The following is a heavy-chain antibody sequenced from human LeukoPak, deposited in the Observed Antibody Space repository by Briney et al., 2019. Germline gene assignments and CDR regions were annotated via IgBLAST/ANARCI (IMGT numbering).Heavy chain of an antibody. D-gene: IGHD1-26*01. V-gene: IGHV3-7*01. CDR3: ARAFFPDGDSGSYSDY. CDR2: IKQDGSEK. CDR1: GFTFSSYW. J-gene: IGHJ4*02. Sequence: PGRSLRLSCTTSGFTFSSYWMSWVRQAPGKGLEWVANIKQDGSEKYYVDSVKGRFTISRDNAKNSLYLQMNSLRAEDTAVYYCARAFFPDGDSGSYSDYWGQGTLVTVSS.